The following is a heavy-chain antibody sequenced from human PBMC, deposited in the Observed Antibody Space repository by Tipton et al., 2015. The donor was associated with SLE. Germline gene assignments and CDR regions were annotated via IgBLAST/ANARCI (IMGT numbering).Heavy chain of an antibody. D-gene: IGHD3-3*01. Sequence: TLSLTCTVSGGSIRSNYWSWIRQSPGQGLEWIGHIYSSGKTKYSPSLQGRVTILVDTSKNQVSLKLSSVTAADTAVYYCARSHYDFLSGYFSTGPNYYYMDVWGKGTTVTVSS. CDR3: ARSHYDFLSGYFSTGPNYYYMDV. CDR1: GGSIRSNY. J-gene: IGHJ6*03. V-gene: IGHV4-59*01. CDR2: IYSSGKT.